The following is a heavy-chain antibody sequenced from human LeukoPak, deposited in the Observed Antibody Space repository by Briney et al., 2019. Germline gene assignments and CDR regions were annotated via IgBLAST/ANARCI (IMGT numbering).Heavy chain of an antibody. D-gene: IGHD1-26*01. CDR2: ISSSSSYI. V-gene: IGHV3-21*01. CDR3: AKDPIFSGSYGVFDY. J-gene: IGHJ4*02. CDR1: GFTFSSSA. Sequence: GGSLRLSCATSGFTFSSSAMSWVRQAPGKGLEWVSSISSSSSYIYYADSVKGRFTISRDNAKNSLYLQMNSLRAEDTAVYYCAKDPIFSGSYGVFDYWGLGTLVTVSS.